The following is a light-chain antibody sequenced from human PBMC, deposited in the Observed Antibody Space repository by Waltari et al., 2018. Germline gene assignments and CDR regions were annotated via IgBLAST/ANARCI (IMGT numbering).Light chain of an antibody. CDR2: VAS. V-gene: IGKV3-15*01. J-gene: IGKJ2*01. CDR1: QSVSSN. Sequence: ETVMTQSPATLSVSLGERATLSCRASQSVSSNLAWYQQKPGQAPRLLIYVASTRSTVIPASFSCSASGTEFTLTISSLHSEDFAFYYCQHYNNWPTFGHGTKLEI. CDR3: QHYNNWPT.